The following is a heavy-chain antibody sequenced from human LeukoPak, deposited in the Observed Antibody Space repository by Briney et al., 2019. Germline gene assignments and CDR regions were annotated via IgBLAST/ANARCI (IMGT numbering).Heavy chain of an antibody. Sequence: ASVKVSCKASGYTFTSYGISWMRQAPGQGLEWMGWISAYNGNTNYAQKLQGRVTMTTDTSTSTAYMELRSLRSDDTAVYYCAREPVRLLWFGELLYYYYYYGMDVWGQGTTVTVSS. CDR3: AREPVRLLWFGELLYYYYYYGMDV. D-gene: IGHD3-10*01. CDR1: GYTFTSYG. J-gene: IGHJ6*02. V-gene: IGHV1-18*01. CDR2: ISAYNGNT.